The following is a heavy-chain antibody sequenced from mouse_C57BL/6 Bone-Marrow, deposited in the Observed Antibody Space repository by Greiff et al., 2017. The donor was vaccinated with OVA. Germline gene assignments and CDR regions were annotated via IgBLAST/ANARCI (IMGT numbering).Heavy chain of an antibody. CDR2: ISSGGSYT. CDR1: GFTFSSYG. Sequence: EVQVVESGGDLVKPGGSLKLSCAASGFTFSSYGMSWVRQTPDKRLEWVATISSGGSYTYYPDSVKGRFTISRDNAKNTLYLQMSSLKSEDTAMYYCARPYYGSSTGFAYWGQGTLVTVSA. V-gene: IGHV5-6*01. D-gene: IGHD1-1*01. J-gene: IGHJ3*01. CDR3: ARPYYGSSTGFAY.